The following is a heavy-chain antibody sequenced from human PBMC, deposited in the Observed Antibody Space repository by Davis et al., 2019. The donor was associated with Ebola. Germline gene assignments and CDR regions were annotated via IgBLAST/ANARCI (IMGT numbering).Heavy chain of an antibody. V-gene: IGHV4-4*02. J-gene: IGHJ4*02. CDR1: GGSISSTNW. D-gene: IGHD6-6*01. Sequence: GSLRLSCAVSGGSISSTNWWSWVRQPPGKGLEWIGEIYHSGSTNYNPSLKSRVTISVDTSKNQFSLKLSSVTAADTAVYYCARGASSSSVSALWDYWGQGTLVTVSS. CDR2: IYHSGST. CDR3: ARGASSSSVSALWDY.